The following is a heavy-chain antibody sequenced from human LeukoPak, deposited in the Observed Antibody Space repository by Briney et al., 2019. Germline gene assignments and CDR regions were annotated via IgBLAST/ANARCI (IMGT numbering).Heavy chain of an antibody. CDR2: IKQDGSEK. CDR3: ARVHAAATNWFDP. V-gene: IGHV3-7*01. Sequence: ANIKQDGSEKYYVDSVKGRFTISRDNAKNSLYLQMNSLRAEDTAVYYCARVHAAATNWFDPWGQGTLVTVSS. J-gene: IGHJ5*02. D-gene: IGHD6-13*01.